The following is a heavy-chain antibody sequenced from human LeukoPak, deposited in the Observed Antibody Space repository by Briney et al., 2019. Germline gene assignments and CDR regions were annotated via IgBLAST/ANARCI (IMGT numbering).Heavy chain of an antibody. J-gene: IGHJ6*02. CDR1: GGSISSGTW. CDR2: IYHSGST. CDR3: ASSIAAASYYYYGMDV. D-gene: IGHD6-13*01. V-gene: IGHV4-4*02. Sequence: PSETLSLTCAVSGGSISSGTWWSWVRQPPGKGLEWIGEIYHSGSTNYNPSLKSRVTMSVDKSKNQFSLKLSSVTAADTAVYYCASSIAAASYYYYGMDVWGQGTTVTVSS.